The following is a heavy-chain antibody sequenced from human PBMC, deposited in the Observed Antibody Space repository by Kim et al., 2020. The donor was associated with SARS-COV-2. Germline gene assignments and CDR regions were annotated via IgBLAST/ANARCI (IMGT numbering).Heavy chain of an antibody. CDR2: ISGSGGST. Sequence: GGSLRLSCAASGFTFSSYAMSWVRQAPGKGLEWVSAISGSGGSTYYADSVKGRFTISRDNSKNTLYLQMNSLRAEDTAVYYCAKDLRRLYIRLSSSSNWGQGTLVTVSS. D-gene: IGHD6-6*01. CDR1: GFTFSSYA. J-gene: IGHJ4*02. CDR3: AKDLRRLYIRLSSSSN. V-gene: IGHV3-23*01.